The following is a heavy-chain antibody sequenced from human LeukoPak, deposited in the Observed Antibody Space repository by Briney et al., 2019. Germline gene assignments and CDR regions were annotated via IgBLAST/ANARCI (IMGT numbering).Heavy chain of an antibody. J-gene: IGHJ4*02. Sequence: PGGSLRLSCAASGFTFSSYAMHWVRQAPGKGLEWVAVISYDGSNKYYADSVKGRFTISRDNSKNTLYLQMKSLKSEDTAVYYCTADVPTYGSGEFDYWGQGTLVTVSS. D-gene: IGHD3-10*01. CDR1: GFTFSSYA. V-gene: IGHV3-30*04. CDR3: TADVPTYGSGEFDY. CDR2: ISYDGSNK.